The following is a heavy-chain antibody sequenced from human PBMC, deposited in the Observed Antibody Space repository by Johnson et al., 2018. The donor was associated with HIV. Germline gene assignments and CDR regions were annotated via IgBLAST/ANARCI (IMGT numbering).Heavy chain of an antibody. V-gene: IGHV3-30*04. CDR2: ISYDGSKK. Sequence: QMQLVESGGGVVRPGRSLRLSCAAFGFTFSNYPMHWVRQAPGKGLEWVAVISYDGSKKYYADSVKGRFTISRDSSKNTLFLQMNSLRAEDTAVYFCALVLGALPGAFDIWGQGTLVTVSS. CDR1: GFTFSNYP. CDR3: ALVLGALPGAFDI. D-gene: IGHD3-16*01. J-gene: IGHJ3*02.